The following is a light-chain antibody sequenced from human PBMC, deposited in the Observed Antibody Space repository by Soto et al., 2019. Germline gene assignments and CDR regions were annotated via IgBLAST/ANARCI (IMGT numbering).Light chain of an antibody. J-gene: IGLJ3*02. V-gene: IGLV2-14*03. Sequence: QSALTQPASVSGSPGQSITLSCTGSSSDIGGYNYVSWYQQHPGKAPQLMIYDVSYRPSGISDRFSGSKSGNTASLTISGLQPKDEADYYCSSYGASSTLFGGGTKLTVL. CDR1: SSDIGGYNY. CDR3: SSYGASSTL. CDR2: DVS.